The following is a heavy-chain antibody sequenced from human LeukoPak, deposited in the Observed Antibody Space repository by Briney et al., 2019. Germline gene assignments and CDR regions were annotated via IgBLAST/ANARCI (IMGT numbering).Heavy chain of an antibody. Sequence: PSETLSLTCTVSGGSISSGSYYWSWIRQPAGKGLEWIGRIYTSGSTNYNPSLKSRVTISVDTSKNQFSLKLSSVTAADTAVYYCARDGGYCSSTSCYLYYYYMDVWGKGTTVTVSS. CDR3: ARDGGYCSSTSCYLYYYYMDV. J-gene: IGHJ6*03. CDR1: GGSISSGSYY. V-gene: IGHV4-61*02. D-gene: IGHD2-2*01. CDR2: IYTSGST.